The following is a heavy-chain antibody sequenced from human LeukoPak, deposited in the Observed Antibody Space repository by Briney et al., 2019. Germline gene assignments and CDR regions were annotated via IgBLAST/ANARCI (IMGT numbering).Heavy chain of an antibody. CDR3: ARDYRLAAFDI. J-gene: IGHJ3*02. Sequence: GGSLRLSCAASGFTFSSYWMHWVRQAPGKGLVWVSRINSDGSSTSYADSVKGRFTISRDNAKNTLYLQMNSLRAEDAAVYYCARDYRLAAFDIWGQGTMVTVSS. CDR1: GFTFSSYW. V-gene: IGHV3-74*01. CDR2: INSDGSST.